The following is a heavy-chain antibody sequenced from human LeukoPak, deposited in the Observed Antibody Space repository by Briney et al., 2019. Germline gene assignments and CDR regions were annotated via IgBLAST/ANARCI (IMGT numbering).Heavy chain of an antibody. CDR3: ARDGMATIRGEFDY. CDR1: GFTFSSYE. CDR2: IGSIGSTI. D-gene: IGHD5-24*01. V-gene: IGHV3-48*03. J-gene: IGHJ4*02. Sequence: GGALRLSCAASGFTFSSYEMNWVRQAPGKGLEWVSYIGSIGSTIYYADSVKGRFTISRDNAKNSLYLQMNSLRAEDTAVYYWARDGMATIRGEFDYWGQGTLVTVSS.